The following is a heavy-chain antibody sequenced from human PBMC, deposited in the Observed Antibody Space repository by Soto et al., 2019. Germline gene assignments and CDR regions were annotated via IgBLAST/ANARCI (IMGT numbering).Heavy chain of an antibody. Sequence: GSLRLSCAASGFTSSGFAMHWVRQSPGKGLEWVAFISYKGNNKYYAESVKGRFTISRDNSENTLYLQMSSLRGDDTAVYYCARDPDEDQLNPGGSFVNWGQGTLVTVSS. D-gene: IGHD5-12*01. CDR2: ISYKGNNK. CDR3: ARDPDEDQLNPGGSFVN. V-gene: IGHV3-30-3*01. CDR1: GFTSSGFA. J-gene: IGHJ4*02.